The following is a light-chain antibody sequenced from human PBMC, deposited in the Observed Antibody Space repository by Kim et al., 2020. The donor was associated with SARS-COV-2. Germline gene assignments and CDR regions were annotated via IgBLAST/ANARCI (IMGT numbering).Light chain of an antibody. Sequence: ASVGDKVTIPCRALQVINNYLAWYQQKPGKAPTVLIYGASTLHSGVPSRFSGSGSGTDFTLTISSLQPEDVGTYYCQQYDSAPWTFGHGTKVDIK. CDR2: GAS. CDR1: QVINNY. V-gene: IGKV1-27*01. J-gene: IGKJ1*01. CDR3: QQYDSAPWT.